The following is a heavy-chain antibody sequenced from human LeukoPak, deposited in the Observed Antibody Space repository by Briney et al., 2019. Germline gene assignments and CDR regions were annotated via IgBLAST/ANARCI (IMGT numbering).Heavy chain of an antibody. V-gene: IGHV4-59*01. CDR2: MYYRGST. CDR1: GGSLSSYY. CDR3: ATEDHGIAAGGDDYFDY. D-gene: IGHD6-13*01. J-gene: IGHJ4*02. Sequence: PSETLSLTCTVSGGSLSSYYWSWIRQPPRQGLEWIGYMYYRGSTNYNPSLKSRVTISIDTPKNQFSLKLSSVTAADTAVYYCATEDHGIAAGGDDYFDYWGQGTLVTVSS.